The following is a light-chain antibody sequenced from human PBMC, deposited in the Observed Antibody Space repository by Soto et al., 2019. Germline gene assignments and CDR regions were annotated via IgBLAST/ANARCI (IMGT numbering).Light chain of an antibody. V-gene: IGKV3-11*01. CDR1: QSLDSF. CDR3: QQYGSSWWT. CDR2: DTS. Sequence: EIVLTQSLGTLSLSPEERATLSCRASQSLDSFLAWYQQKPGQAPRLLIYDTSTRATGVPARFSGSGSGTDFTLTISSLEPEDFAVYYCQQYGSSWWTFGQGTKVDIK. J-gene: IGKJ1*01.